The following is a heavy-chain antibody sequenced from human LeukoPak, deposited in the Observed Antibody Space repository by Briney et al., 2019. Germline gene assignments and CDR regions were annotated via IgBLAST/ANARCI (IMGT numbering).Heavy chain of an antibody. V-gene: IGHV4-59*01. CDR1: GGSISSYY. CDR3: ATRGYSYALDAFDI. J-gene: IGHJ3*02. Sequence: SETLSLTCTVSGGSISSYYWSWIRQPPGKGLEWIRYIYYSGSTNYNPSLKSRVTISVDTSKNQFSLKLSSVTAADTAVYYCATRGYSYALDAFDIWGQGTMVTVSS. D-gene: IGHD5-18*01. CDR2: IYYSGST.